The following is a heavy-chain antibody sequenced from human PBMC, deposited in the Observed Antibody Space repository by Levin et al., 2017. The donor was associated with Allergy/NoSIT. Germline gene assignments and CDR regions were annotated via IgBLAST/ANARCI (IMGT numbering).Heavy chain of an antibody. J-gene: IGHJ3*02. D-gene: IGHD2-2*01. CDR2: ISSSSSYT. CDR1: GFTFSDYY. Sequence: GGSQRLSCAASGFTFSDYYMSWIRQAPGKGLEWVSYISSSSSYTNYADSVKGRFTISRDNAKNSLYLQMNSLRAEDTAVYYCARGNGYCSSTSCRDRDAFDIWGQGTMVTVSS. V-gene: IGHV3-11*05. CDR3: ARGNGYCSSTSCRDRDAFDI.